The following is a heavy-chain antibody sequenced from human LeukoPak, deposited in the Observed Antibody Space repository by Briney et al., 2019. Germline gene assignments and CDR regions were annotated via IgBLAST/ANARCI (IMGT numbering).Heavy chain of an antibody. CDR2: IYYSGST. Sequence: SETLSLTCTVSGGSISSSSYYWGWIRQPPGKGLEWIGSIYYSGSTYYNPSLKSRVTISVDTSKNQFSLKLSSVTAADTAVYYCASGQTDAYYYYYGMDVWGQGTTVTVSS. CDR3: ASGQTDAYYYYYGMDV. J-gene: IGHJ6*02. V-gene: IGHV4-39*07. CDR1: GGSISSSSYY. D-gene: IGHD1-14*01.